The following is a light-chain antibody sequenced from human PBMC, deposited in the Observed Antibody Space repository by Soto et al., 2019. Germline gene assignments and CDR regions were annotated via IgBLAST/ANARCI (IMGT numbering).Light chain of an antibody. CDR3: QHYGNSIFT. CDR1: QSINSNY. CDR2: RAS. Sequence: DIVLTQSPGTLSLSPGERATLSCRASQSINSNYLAWYQHKPGQAPRLLIYRASSRATGIPDRFSGSGSGTDFTLTIHRLEPEDFAVFYCQHYGNSIFTFGPGTKVDVK. V-gene: IGKV3-20*01. J-gene: IGKJ3*01.